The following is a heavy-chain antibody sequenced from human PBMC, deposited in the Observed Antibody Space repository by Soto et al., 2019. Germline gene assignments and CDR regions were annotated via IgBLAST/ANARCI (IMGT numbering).Heavy chain of an antibody. J-gene: IGHJ4*02. CDR2: IYYTGAT. CDR1: GVSTSNHY. V-gene: IGHV4-59*11. CDR3: ARGGGSPYHDHEFDY. Sequence: QVQLQESGPGLVKPSETLSLTCSVSGVSTSNHYWTRIRKPPGLGPEWIGCIYYTGATNYNDSFNSRVTISVDTSKNQLSLKLSSVTTADTAVYYCARGGGSPYHDHEFDYWGQGILVTVSS. D-gene: IGHD2-2*01.